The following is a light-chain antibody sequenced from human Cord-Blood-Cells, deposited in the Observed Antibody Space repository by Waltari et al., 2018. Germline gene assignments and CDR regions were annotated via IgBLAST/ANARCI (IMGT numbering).Light chain of an antibody. CDR1: QSVSSY. V-gene: IGKV3-11*01. CDR3: QQRSNWLT. CDR2: DAS. J-gene: IGKJ4*01. Sequence: IVLTQSPATLSLSPGERATLSCRASQSVSSYLAWYQQQPGQAPRLLIYDASNRATGIAARCSGSGSGTDFTRTISSLEPEDVAVYYCQQRSNWLTFGGGTKVEIK.